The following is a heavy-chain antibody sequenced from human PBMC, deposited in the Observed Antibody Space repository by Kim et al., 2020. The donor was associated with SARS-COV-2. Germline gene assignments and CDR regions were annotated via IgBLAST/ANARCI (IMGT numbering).Heavy chain of an antibody. Sequence: GGSLRLSCAASGFIFSDYAMHWVRQAPGKGLEWVAVISYDGTKEHYTDSVKGRFTITRDRSDKTVNLQMDSLRPDDTAVYYCAKDREGSGSYVDYWGQGTLVTVSS. CDR1: GFIFSDYA. CDR2: ISYDGTKE. J-gene: IGHJ4*02. V-gene: IGHV3-30*14. D-gene: IGHD3-10*01. CDR3: AKDREGSGSYVDY.